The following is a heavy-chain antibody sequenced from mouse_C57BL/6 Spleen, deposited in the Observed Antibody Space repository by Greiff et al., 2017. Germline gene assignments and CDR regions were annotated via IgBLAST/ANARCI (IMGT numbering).Heavy chain of an antibody. V-gene: IGHV1-5*01. CDR3: TTCYYGSRDEGFAY. Sequence: VQLQQSGTVLARPGASVKMSCKTSGYTFTSYWMHWVKQRPGQGLEWIGAIYPGNSDTSYNQKFKGKAKLTAVTSASTAYMELSSLTNEDSAVYYCTTCYYGSRDEGFAYWGQGTLVTVSA. CDR2: IYPGNSDT. D-gene: IGHD1-1*01. J-gene: IGHJ3*01. CDR1: GYTFTSYW.